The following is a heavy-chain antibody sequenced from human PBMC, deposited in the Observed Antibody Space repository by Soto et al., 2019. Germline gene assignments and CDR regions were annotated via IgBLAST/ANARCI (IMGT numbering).Heavy chain of an antibody. Sequence: GGSLRLSCAASGFTFTNHGMHWVRQAPGKGLEWVAVISYDGTNKYYADSVKGRFTISRDNSKNTLYLQMNSLRAEDTAVYYCAKDWGTITRNWWFVSWGQGTLVTVSS. CDR2: ISYDGTNK. J-gene: IGHJ5*01. CDR1: GFTFTNHG. D-gene: IGHD3-3*01. CDR3: AKDWGTITRNWWFVS. V-gene: IGHV3-30*18.